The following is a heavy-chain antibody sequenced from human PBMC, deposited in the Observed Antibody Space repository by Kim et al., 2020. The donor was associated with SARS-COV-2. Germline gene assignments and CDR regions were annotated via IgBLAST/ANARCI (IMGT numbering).Heavy chain of an antibody. CDR3: ARPFYDSSGYYYPGAFDI. V-gene: IGHV4-39*01. D-gene: IGHD3-22*01. CDR1: GGSISSSSYY. CDR2: IYYSGST. J-gene: IGHJ3*02. Sequence: SETLSLTCTVSGGSISSSSYYWGWIRQPPGKGLEWMGSIYYSGSTYYNPSLKSRVTISVDTSKNQFSLKLSSVTAADTAVYYCARPFYDSSGYYYPGAFDIWGQGTMVTVSS.